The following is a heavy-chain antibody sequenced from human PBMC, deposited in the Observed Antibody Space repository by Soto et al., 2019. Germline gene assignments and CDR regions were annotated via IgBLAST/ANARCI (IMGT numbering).Heavy chain of an antibody. CDR2: ISGSGGST. D-gene: IGHD3-3*01. J-gene: IGHJ4*02. Sequence: EVQLLESGGGLVQPGGSLRLSCAASGFTFSSYAMSWVRQAPGKGLEWVSAISGSGGSTYYADSVKGRFTISRDNSKNTLYLQMTSLRAEDTAVYYCAKGGITIFGVVIGGWSDYWGQGTLVTVSS. CDR3: AKGGITIFGVVIGGWSDY. CDR1: GFTFSSYA. V-gene: IGHV3-23*01.